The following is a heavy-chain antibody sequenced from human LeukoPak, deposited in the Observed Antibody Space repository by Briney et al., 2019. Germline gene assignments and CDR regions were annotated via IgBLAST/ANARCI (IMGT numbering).Heavy chain of an antibody. Sequence: PSETLSLTCTVSGGSISSYYWSWIRQPPGKGLEWIGYIYYSGTTNYNPSLKSRVTISLDTSNNQFSLKLTSVTAADTAVYYCARGVLLWFGESLYYFDYWGQGNLVTVSS. J-gene: IGHJ4*02. CDR3: ARGVLLWFGESLYYFDY. D-gene: IGHD3-10*01. V-gene: IGHV4-59*01. CDR1: GGSISSYY. CDR2: IYYSGTT.